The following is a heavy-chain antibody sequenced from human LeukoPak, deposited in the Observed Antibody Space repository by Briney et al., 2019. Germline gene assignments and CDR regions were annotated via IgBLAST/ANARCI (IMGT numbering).Heavy chain of an antibody. D-gene: IGHD6-19*01. Sequence: GGTLRLSCAASGFTFGSFGVTWVRQAPGKGLEWVSVISGSGDTTYYADSVKGRFTISRDNSKNTLYLQMNSLRAEDTAVYYCARRSGIAVAGAFDYWGQGTLVTVSS. CDR3: ARRSGIAVAGAFDY. V-gene: IGHV3-23*01. CDR1: GFTFGSFG. CDR2: ISGSGDTT. J-gene: IGHJ4*02.